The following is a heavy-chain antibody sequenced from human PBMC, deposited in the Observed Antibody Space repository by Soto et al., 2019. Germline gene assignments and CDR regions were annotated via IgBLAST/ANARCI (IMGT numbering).Heavy chain of an antibody. CDR2: IYHSGST. D-gene: IGHD6-13*01. V-gene: IGHV4-4*02. J-gene: IGHJ5*02. Sequence: TLSLTCAVASGSISSSNWWSWVRQPPGKGLEWIGEIYHSGSTNYNPSLKSRVTISVDKSKNQFSLKLSSVTAADTAVYYCARARVRSAAGMGWFDPWGQGTLDTVSS. CDR3: ARARVRSAAGMGWFDP. CDR1: SGSISSSNW.